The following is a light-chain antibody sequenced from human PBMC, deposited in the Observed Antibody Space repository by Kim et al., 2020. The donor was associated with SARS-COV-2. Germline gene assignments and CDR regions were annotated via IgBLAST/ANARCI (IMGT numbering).Light chain of an antibody. J-gene: IGLJ3*02. Sequence: SYELTQPPSVSASPGQTARITCSGDALPKQYAYWYQQKPGQAPVLVIYKDSERPSGIPERFSGSSSGTTVTLTISGVQAEDEADYYCQSTDSSDTWVFGGGTQLTVL. CDR1: ALPKQY. CDR2: KDS. CDR3: QSTDSSDTWV. V-gene: IGLV3-25*03.